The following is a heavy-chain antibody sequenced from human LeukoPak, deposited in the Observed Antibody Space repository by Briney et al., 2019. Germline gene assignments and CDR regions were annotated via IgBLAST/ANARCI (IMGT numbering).Heavy chain of an antibody. CDR1: GFTFSSYS. J-gene: IGHJ6*03. Sequence: PGGSLRLSCGASGFTFSSYSMNWVRQAPGKGLEGVSSMSSSSSYIYYADSVKGRFTISRDNAKNSLYLQMNSLRAEDTAVYYCARAAGRDGYNFNYYYMDVWGKGTTVTVSS. V-gene: IGHV3-21*01. CDR2: MSSSSSYI. D-gene: IGHD5-24*01. CDR3: ARAAGRDGYNFNYYYMDV.